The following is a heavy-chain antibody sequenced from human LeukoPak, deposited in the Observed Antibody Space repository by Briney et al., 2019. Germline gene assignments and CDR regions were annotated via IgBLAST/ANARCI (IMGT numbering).Heavy chain of an antibody. V-gene: IGHV5-51*01. Sequence: GESLKISCKGSGYSFTSYWIGWVRQMPGKGLEWMGIIYPGDSYTRYSQSLQGQVTISADKSIGTAYLQWSSLKASDTAMYYCARPIYDFWSGYFNYFDYWGQGTLVTVSS. D-gene: IGHD3-3*01. CDR3: ARPIYDFWSGYFNYFDY. CDR1: GYSFTSYW. J-gene: IGHJ4*02. CDR2: IYPGDSYT.